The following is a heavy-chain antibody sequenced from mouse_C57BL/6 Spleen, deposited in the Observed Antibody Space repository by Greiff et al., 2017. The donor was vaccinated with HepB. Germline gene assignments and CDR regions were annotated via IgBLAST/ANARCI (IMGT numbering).Heavy chain of an antibody. CDR2: ISYDGSN. CDR1: GYSITSGYY. V-gene: IGHV3-6*01. CDR3: AREEPTNSPFDY. D-gene: IGHD2-10*01. Sequence: EVQLQESGPGLVKPSQSLSLTCSVTGYSITSGYYWNWIRQFPGNKLEWMGYISYDGSNNYNPSLKNRISITRDTSKNQFFLKLNSVTTEDTATYYCAREEPTNSPFDYWGHGTTLTVSS. J-gene: IGHJ2*01.